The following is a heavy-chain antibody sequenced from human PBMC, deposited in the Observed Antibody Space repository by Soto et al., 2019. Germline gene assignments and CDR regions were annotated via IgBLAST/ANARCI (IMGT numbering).Heavy chain of an antibody. J-gene: IGHJ5*02. Sequence: GGSLRLSCAASGFTFSSYAMSWVRQAPGKGLEWVSTISGSGGYTYYADSVKGRFTISIDNSKNTLYLQMNSLRAEVTAVYYYAKGGTSYNWFDPWGQGTLVTVSS. CDR1: GFTFSSYA. CDR3: AKGGTSYNWFDP. CDR2: ISGSGGYT. V-gene: IGHV3-23*01. D-gene: IGHD2-8*01.